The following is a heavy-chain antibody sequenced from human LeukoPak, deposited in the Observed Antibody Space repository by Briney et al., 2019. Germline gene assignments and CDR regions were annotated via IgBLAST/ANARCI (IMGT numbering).Heavy chain of an antibody. CDR3: VREMGGYPFDH. Sequence: AGGSLRLSCAASGFTFSSYEMNWVRQAPGKGLEWVSYISSSGSTIYYADSVKGGFTISTDNAKNSLYLQMNSLRAEDTAIYYCVREMGGYPFDHWGQGTLVTVSS. CDR1: GFTFSSYE. CDR2: ISSSGSTI. D-gene: IGHD5-12*01. V-gene: IGHV3-48*03. J-gene: IGHJ4*02.